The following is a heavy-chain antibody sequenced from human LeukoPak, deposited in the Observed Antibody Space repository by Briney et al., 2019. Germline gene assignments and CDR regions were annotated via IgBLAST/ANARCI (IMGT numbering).Heavy chain of an antibody. D-gene: IGHD4-17*01. CDR3: ARGGTVTKYVYFDY. CDR1: GGSFSGDY. V-gene: IGHV4-34*01. CDR2: INHSGST. J-gene: IGHJ4*02. Sequence: SETLSLTCTVYGGSFSGDYWSWIRQPPGKGLEWLGEINHSGSTNYNPSLKSRVTISIDTSKNQFSLNLRSVTAADTAVYYCARGGTVTKYVYFDYWGQGTLVTVSS.